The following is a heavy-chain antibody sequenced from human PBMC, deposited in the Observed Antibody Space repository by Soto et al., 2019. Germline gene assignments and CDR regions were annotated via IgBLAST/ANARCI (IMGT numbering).Heavy chain of an antibody. J-gene: IGHJ4*02. CDR2: ISAYNNNT. D-gene: IGHD3-16*01. V-gene: IGHV1-18*01. Sequence: QGQLVQSGAEVKKPGASVKVSCKASGYTFTNFGLSWVRPAPGQGLEWMGWISAYNNNTNYAQNFQGRVTMTTDRSTSTAYMELRRLRSDDTALYYCARGGTPMDYWGQGTLVTVSS. CDR3: ARGGTPMDY. CDR1: GYTFTNFG.